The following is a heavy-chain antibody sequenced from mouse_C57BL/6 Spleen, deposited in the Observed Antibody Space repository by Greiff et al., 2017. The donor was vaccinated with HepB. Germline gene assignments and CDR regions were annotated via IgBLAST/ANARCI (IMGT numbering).Heavy chain of an antibody. CDR2: INPNNGGT. V-gene: IGHV1-26*01. D-gene: IGHD3-2*02. Sequence: EVQLQQSGPELVKPGASVKISCKASGYTFTDYYMNWVKQSHGKSLEWIGDINPNNGGTSYNQKFKGKATLTVDKSSSTAYMELRSLTSEDSAVYYCARERLDSSGSWFAYWGQGTLVTVSA. J-gene: IGHJ3*01. CDR1: GYTFTDYY. CDR3: ARERLDSSGSWFAY.